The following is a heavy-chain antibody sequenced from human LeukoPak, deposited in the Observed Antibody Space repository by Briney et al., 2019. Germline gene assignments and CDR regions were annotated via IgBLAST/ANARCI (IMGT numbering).Heavy chain of an antibody. CDR3: AKNRNQYFDY. CDR2: IYSGGSK. V-gene: IGHV3-53*01. J-gene: IGHJ4*02. Sequence: RGSLRLSCAVSEYSVSTNDMSWVRQFPGGELEWLSIIYSGGSKFYAASVKGRFTISRDNSKNTLYVQMNSLRAEDTAVYYCAKNRNQYFDYWGQGTLVTVSS. D-gene: IGHD1-14*01. CDR1: EYSVSTND.